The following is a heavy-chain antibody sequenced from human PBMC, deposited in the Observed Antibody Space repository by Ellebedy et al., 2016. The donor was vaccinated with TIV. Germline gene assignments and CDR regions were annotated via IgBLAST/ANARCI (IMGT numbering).Heavy chain of an antibody. J-gene: IGHJ4*02. CDR1: GFTSSRYG. CDR3: ARDPSLDWNLDY. CDR2: IWYDGSSK. D-gene: IGHD1-1*01. V-gene: IGHV3-33*01. Sequence: GGSLRLSXAASGFTSSRYGMHWVRQAPGKGLEWVASIWYDGSSKYYGDSVKGRFSISRDNSKNTLYLQMNSLRVEDTAVYYCARDPSLDWNLDYWGQGTLVTVSS.